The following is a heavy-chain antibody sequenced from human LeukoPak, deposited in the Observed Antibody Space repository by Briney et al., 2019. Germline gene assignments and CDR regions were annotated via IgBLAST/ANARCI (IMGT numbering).Heavy chain of an antibody. CDR1: GFTFSSYA. J-gene: IGHJ4*02. V-gene: IGHV3-23*01. CDR3: AKRDLPY. Sequence: GGSLRLSCAASGFTFSSYAMSWVRQAPGKGLEWVSAISGSGGSTYYADSVKGRFTISRDSSKNTLYLQVTTLRADDTAVYYCAKRDLPYWGQGTLVTVSS. CDR2: ISGSGGST.